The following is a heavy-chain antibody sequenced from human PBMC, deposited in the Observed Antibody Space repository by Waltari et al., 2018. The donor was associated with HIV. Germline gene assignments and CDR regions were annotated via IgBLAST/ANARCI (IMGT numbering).Heavy chain of an antibody. Sequence: VQLSQSGAEMKQPGASVTVSCQASEDTLSNFDVNWVRHATGQGLEWMAWMNPNSGNRGYGQKFESRVTLTKNIGIMTVYLELSRLTSQDTVVYYCTLSRPGALFGDFWGQGTQVTVSS. D-gene: IGHD3-16*01. CDR1: EDTLSNFD. CDR2: MNPNSGNR. CDR3: TLSRPGALFGDF. J-gene: IGHJ4*02. V-gene: IGHV1-8*01.